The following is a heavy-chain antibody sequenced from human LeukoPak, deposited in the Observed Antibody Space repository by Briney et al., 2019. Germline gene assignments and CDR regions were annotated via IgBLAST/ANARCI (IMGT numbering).Heavy chain of an antibody. Sequence: GGSLRLSCAGSGFSFSSYGMHWVRQAPGKGLEWVAVISYDGSNRYYADSVKGRFTISRDNAKNSLYLHMNSLRAEDTAVYYCARARDYDSRGYYSPHFDYWGQGTLVTVSS. D-gene: IGHD3-22*01. J-gene: IGHJ4*02. CDR1: GFSFSSYG. V-gene: IGHV3-33*05. CDR2: ISYDGSNR. CDR3: ARARDYDSRGYYSPHFDY.